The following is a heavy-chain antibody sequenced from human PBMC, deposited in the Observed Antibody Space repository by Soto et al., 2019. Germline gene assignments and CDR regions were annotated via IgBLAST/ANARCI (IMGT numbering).Heavy chain of an antibody. D-gene: IGHD5-18*01. CDR3: ASRYGGLQPTEFYYYYGMAV. Sequence: QVQLVQSGAEVKKPGSSVKVSCKASRGTFSSYAISWVRQAPGQGLEWMGGIIPIFGTANYAQKFQGSVTITADKSTSTAYMELSSLRSEDTAVYYCASRYGGLQPTEFYYYYGMAVWGQGTAVTVS. J-gene: IGHJ6*02. V-gene: IGHV1-69*06. CDR2: IIPIFGTA. CDR1: RGTFSSYA.